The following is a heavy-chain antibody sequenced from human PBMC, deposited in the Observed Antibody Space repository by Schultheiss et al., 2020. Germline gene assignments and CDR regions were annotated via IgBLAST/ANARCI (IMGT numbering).Heavy chain of an antibody. CDR1: GYSISSGYY. D-gene: IGHD4-17*01. CDR2: IYHNGGT. V-gene: IGHV4-38-2*01. J-gene: IGHJ1*01. CDR3: ARPQTTLTTPYFQH. Sequence: SETLSLTCAVSGYSISSGYYWIWIRQHPVKVLEWIGYIYHNGGTYQNPSLKSRVTISVDTSKNQFSLKLSSVTAADTAIYYCARPQTTLTTPYFQHWGQGTLVTVSS.